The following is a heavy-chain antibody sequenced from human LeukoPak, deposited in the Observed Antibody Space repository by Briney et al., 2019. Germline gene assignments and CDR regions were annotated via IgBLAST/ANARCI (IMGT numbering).Heavy chain of an antibody. CDR2: ISGSGGST. Sequence: GGSLRLSCAASGFTFSSYRMNWVRQAPGKGLEWVSAISGSGGSTYYADSVKGRFTISRDNSKNTLYLQMNSLRAEDTAVYYCAKDQGDYGDYVFDYWGQGTLVTVSS. D-gene: IGHD4-17*01. V-gene: IGHV3-23*01. CDR3: AKDQGDYGDYVFDY. CDR1: GFTFSSYR. J-gene: IGHJ4*02.